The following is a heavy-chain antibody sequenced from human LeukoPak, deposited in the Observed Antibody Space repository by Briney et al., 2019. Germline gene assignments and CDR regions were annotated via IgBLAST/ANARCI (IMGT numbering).Heavy chain of an antibody. CDR1: GYTFTSYA. CDR2: INTVDGDT. Sequence: GASVTVSCTASGYTFTSYAMHWVRQAPGQRLEWMGWINTVDGDTKYSQKFQGRVTLTRDTSATTGYMELSSLRSEDTAVYYCARDLSVVSLESMRYFDLWGRGTQVTVSS. D-gene: IGHD3-3*01. J-gene: IGHJ2*01. V-gene: IGHV1-3*04. CDR3: ARDLSVVSLESMRYFDL.